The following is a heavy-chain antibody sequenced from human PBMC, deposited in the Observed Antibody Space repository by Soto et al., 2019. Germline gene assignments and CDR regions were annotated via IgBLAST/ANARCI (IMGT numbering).Heavy chain of an antibody. D-gene: IGHD3-10*01. V-gene: IGHV3-23*01. Sequence: EVHLLESGGGLVQPGGSLRLSCAASGFTFSSYAMSWVRQAPGKGLEWVSAISGSGGSTYYADSVKGRFTISRDNSKNTLNLQMNRLRAEDTAVYYCAKGGDYGSGLFDPWGQGTLVTVSS. CDR3: AKGGDYGSGLFDP. CDR1: GFTFSSYA. CDR2: ISGSGGST. J-gene: IGHJ5*02.